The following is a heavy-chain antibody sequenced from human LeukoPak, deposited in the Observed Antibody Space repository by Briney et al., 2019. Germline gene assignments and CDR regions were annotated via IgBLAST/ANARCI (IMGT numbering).Heavy chain of an antibody. CDR2: MNPNRGNT. CDR3: ASGIVGAGYYFDY. D-gene: IGHD1-26*01. V-gene: IGHV1-8*01. J-gene: IGHJ4*02. CDR1: RYTFTSYD. Sequence: GASVNVSCKASRYTFTSYDINWVGQATGQGLEWMGWMNPNRGNTGYAQKFQGRVTMTRNTSISTAYKELSSLRSEDTAVYYCASGIVGAGYYFDYWGQGTLVTVSS.